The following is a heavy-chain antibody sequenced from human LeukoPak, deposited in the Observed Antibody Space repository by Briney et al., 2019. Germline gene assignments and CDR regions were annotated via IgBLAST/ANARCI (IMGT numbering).Heavy chain of an antibody. Sequence: GGSLRLSCAASGFTFYDYAMSWVRQAPGKGLEWVSGISGSGDNTYYAESVEGRFTISRDNSKNTLYLQMNSLRAEDTAVYYCAKDLDPITMIVVVLDYWGQGTLVTVSS. CDR2: ISGSGDNT. CDR1: GFTFYDYA. D-gene: IGHD3-22*01. J-gene: IGHJ4*02. V-gene: IGHV3-23*01. CDR3: AKDLDPITMIVVVLDY.